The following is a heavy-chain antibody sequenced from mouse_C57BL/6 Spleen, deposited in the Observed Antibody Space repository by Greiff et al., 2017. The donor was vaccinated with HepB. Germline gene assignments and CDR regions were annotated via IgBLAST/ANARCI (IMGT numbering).Heavy chain of an antibody. CDR3: ASWGTTSSSRRGYAMDY. J-gene: IGHJ4*01. V-gene: IGHV1-61*01. CDR2: IYPSDSET. Sequence: QVQLQQPGAELVRPGSSVKLSCKASGYTFTSYWMDWVKQRPGQGLEWIGNIYPSDSETHYNQKFKDKATLTVDKSSSTAYMQLSSLTSEDSAVYYCASWGTTSSSRRGYAMDYWGQGTSVTVSS. CDR1: GYTFTSYW. D-gene: IGHD1-1*01.